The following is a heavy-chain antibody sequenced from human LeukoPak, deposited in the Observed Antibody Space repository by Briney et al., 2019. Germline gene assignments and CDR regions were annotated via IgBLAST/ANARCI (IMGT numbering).Heavy chain of an antibody. CDR3: AGGKIMITFGGVPKYYFDY. J-gene: IGHJ4*02. D-gene: IGHD3-16*01. V-gene: IGHV4-34*01. CDR2: INHSGST. CDR1: GLTVSSNC. Sequence: GSLRLSCAASGLTVSSNCMSWVRQAPGKGLEWIGEINHSGSTDYNPSLKSRVTISVDTSKNQFSLKLSSVTAADTAVYYCAGGKIMITFGGVPKYYFDYWGQGTLVTVSS.